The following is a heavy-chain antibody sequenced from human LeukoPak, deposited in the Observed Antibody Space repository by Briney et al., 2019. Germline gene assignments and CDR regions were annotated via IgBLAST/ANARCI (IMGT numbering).Heavy chain of an antibody. CDR1: GFTFSGSW. V-gene: IGHV3-7*01. CDR2: IKQDGSQK. CDR3: ARALYYYGSGSPPFDP. D-gene: IGHD3-10*01. J-gene: IGHJ5*02. Sequence: GGSLRLSCAASGFTFSGSWMNWVRQAPGKGLEWVANIKQDGSQKYYVDSVKGRFTISRDNSKNTLYLQMNSLRAEDTAVYYCARALYYYGSGSPPFDPWGQGTLVTVSS.